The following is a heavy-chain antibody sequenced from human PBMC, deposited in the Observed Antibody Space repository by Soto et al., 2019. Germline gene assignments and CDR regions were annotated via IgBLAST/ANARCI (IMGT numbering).Heavy chain of an antibody. CDR2: INPTGVST. CDR1: GYTFTTYF. J-gene: IGHJ6*02. Sequence: QVELVQSGAEVKKPGASVKISCNASGYTFTTYFMHWVRQAPGQVLEWMGIINPTGVSTTNAAKFQGRVTMTRDTSTTTAYMELTSLRSEDTAGYYCARYLVRGHNGMDVWGQGTTVTVTS. V-gene: IGHV1-46*01. CDR3: ARYLVRGHNGMDV.